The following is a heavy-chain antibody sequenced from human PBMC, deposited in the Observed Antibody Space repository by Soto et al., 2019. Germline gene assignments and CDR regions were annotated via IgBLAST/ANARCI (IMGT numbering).Heavy chain of an antibody. D-gene: IGHD1-7*01. J-gene: IGHJ4*02. Sequence: ASVKVSCKASGYTFTGYYMHWVRQAPGQGLEWMGWINPNSGGTNYAQKFQGWVTMTRDTSISTAYMELSRLRSDDTAVYYCARGPCITGPTSGPDDYWGQGTLVTVSS. V-gene: IGHV1-2*04. CDR1: GYTFTGYY. CDR2: INPNSGGT. CDR3: ARGPCITGPTSGPDDY.